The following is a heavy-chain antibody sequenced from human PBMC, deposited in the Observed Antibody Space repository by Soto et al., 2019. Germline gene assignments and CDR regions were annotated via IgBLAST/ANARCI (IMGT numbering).Heavy chain of an antibody. V-gene: IGHV4-61*01. CDR1: GGSVSSGSCF. J-gene: IGHJ6*02. D-gene: IGHD2-15*01. Sequence: SETLSLTRTVSGGSVSSGSCFWCWIRQPPGKGLEWIGYIYYSGSTNYNPSLKSRVTISVDTSKNQFSLKLSPVTAADTAVYYCASSLNYYANNEMDIWCQRTALTVSS. CDR2: IYYSGST. CDR3: ASSLNYYANNEMDI.